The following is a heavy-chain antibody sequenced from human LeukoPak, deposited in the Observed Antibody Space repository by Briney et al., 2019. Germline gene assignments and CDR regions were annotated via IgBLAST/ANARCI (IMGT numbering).Heavy chain of an antibody. D-gene: IGHD5-24*01. CDR2: ISSSGSTI. CDR3: ARVGRWLQFAYYFDY. J-gene: IGHJ4*02. CDR1: GFTFSDYY. V-gene: IGHV3-11*04. Sequence: GGSLRLSCAASGFTFSDYYMSWIRQAPGKGLEWVSYISSSGSTIYYADSVKGRFTISRDNAKNSLYLQMNSLRAEDTAVYYCARVGRWLQFAYYFDYWGQGTLVTVSS.